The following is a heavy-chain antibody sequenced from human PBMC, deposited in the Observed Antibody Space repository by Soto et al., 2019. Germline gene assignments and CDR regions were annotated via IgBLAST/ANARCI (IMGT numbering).Heavy chain of an antibody. CDR1: GFTFSNYW. CDR2: IKPEGGEE. CDR3: VRDAHRGGDYDY. D-gene: IGHD3-16*01. J-gene: IGHJ4*02. V-gene: IGHV3-7*01. Sequence: EVQLVESGGGLVQPGGSLRLSCSASGFTFSNYWMNWVRQAPGKGLEWVANIKPEGGEEYYVDSVKGRFTISIDNAKNSLYLQMNNLRDDDTALYYCVRDAHRGGDYDYWGQGALVTVSS.